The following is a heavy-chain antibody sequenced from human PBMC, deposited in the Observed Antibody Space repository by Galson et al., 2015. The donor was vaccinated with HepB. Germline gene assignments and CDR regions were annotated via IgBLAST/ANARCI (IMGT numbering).Heavy chain of an antibody. CDR1: GGSFSGYY. J-gene: IGHJ4*02. CDR3: ARGRWHYDDSSGFPYYFDY. V-gene: IGHV4-34*01. Sequence: ATLSLTCAVYGGSFSGYYWSWLRQPPGKGLEWIGEINHSGSTNYNPSLKSRVTISVDTSKNQFSLKLSSVTAADTAVYYCARGRWHYDDSSGFPYYFDYWGQVTLVTVSS. D-gene: IGHD3-22*01. CDR2: INHSGST.